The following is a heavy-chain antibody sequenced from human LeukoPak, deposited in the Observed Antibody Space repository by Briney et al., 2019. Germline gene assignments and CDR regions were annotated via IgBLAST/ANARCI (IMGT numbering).Heavy chain of an antibody. CDR1: GFTLSSYW. CDR2: IDESGGDK. V-gene: IGHV3-7*03. Sequence: GGSLRLSCTASGFTLSSYWMSWIRQAPGNGPEWVANIDESGGDKHYADSVMGRFTISRDNSKNTLYLQLNSLSADDTAVYYCARNSGWYGVSWGQGTLVTVSS. CDR3: ARNSGWYGVS. J-gene: IGHJ4*02. D-gene: IGHD6-19*01.